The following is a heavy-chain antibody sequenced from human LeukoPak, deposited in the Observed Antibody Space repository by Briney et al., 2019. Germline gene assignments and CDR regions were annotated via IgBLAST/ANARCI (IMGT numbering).Heavy chain of an antibody. D-gene: IGHD3-10*01. Sequence: SQTLSLTCTVSGGSISSGDYYWSWIRQPPVKGLEWIGYIYYSGSTYYNPSLKSRVTISVDTSKNQFSLKLSSVTAADTAVYYCASLKLTSTMVRGNAFDIWGQGTMVTVSS. CDR2: IYYSGST. J-gene: IGHJ3*02. CDR1: GGSISSGDYY. V-gene: IGHV4-30-4*08. CDR3: ASLKLTSTMVRGNAFDI.